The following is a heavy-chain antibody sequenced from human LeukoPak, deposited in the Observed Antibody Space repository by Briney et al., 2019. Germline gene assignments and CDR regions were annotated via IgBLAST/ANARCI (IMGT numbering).Heavy chain of an antibody. V-gene: IGHV1-69*05. J-gene: IGHJ3*01. CDR2: IIPIFGTA. Sequence: EASVKVSCKASGGTFSSYAISWVRRAPGQGLEWMGGIIPIFGTANYAQKFQGRVTITTDESTSTAYMELSSLRSEDTAVYYCAREGIAAAGPPPGWGQGTMVTVSS. D-gene: IGHD6-13*01. CDR3: AREGIAAAGPPPG. CDR1: GGTFSSYA.